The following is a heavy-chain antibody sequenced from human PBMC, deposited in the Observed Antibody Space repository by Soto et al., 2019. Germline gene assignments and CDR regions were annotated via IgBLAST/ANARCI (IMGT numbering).Heavy chain of an antibody. D-gene: IGHD4-17*01. V-gene: IGHV4-59*08. CDR2: IYYSGST. CDR1: GGSISSYY. CDR3: ARTYGDWGFLAFDI. Sequence: SETLSLTCTVSGGSISSYYWSWIRQPPGKGLEWIGYIYYSGSTNYNPSLKSRVTISVDTSKNQFSLKLSSVTAADTAVYYCARTYGDWGFLAFDIWGQGTMVTVSS. J-gene: IGHJ3*02.